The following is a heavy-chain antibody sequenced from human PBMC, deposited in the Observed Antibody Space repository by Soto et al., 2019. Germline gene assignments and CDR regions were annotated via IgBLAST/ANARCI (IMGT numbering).Heavy chain of an antibody. Sequence: GESLKISCKGFGYSFTSYWIGWVRQMPGKGLEWMGIIYPGDSDTRYSPSFQGQVTISADKSISTAYLQWSSLKASDTAMYYCARSYDSSGYYGSRRAFDIWGQGTMVTV. CDR3: ARSYDSSGYYGSRRAFDI. J-gene: IGHJ3*02. CDR2: IYPGDSDT. D-gene: IGHD3-22*01. V-gene: IGHV5-51*01. CDR1: GYSFTSYW.